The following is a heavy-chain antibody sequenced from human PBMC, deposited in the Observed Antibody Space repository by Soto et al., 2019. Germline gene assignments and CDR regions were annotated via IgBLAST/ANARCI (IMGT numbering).Heavy chain of an antibody. V-gene: IGHV4-59*01. Sequence: SETLSLTCTVSGGSISSYYWSWIRQPPGKGLEWIGYIYYSGSTNYNPSLKSRVTISVDTSKNQFSLKLSSVTAAETAVYYCRTTLGYCSGGSCYPGDYFDYWGQGTLVTVSS. J-gene: IGHJ4*02. CDR3: RTTLGYCSGGSCYPGDYFDY. CDR2: IYYSGST. CDR1: GGSISSYY. D-gene: IGHD2-15*01.